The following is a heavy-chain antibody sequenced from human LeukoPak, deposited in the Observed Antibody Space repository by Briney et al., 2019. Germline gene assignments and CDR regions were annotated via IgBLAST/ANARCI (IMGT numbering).Heavy chain of an antibody. CDR1: GFTFSDYY. CDR3: ARGTGTTAYFDY. D-gene: IGHD1-1*01. J-gene: IGHJ4*02. CDR2: ISSSSSYT. V-gene: IGHV3-11*06. Sequence: KPGGSLRLSCEASGFTFSDYYMSWVRQAPGKGLEWVSYISSSSSYTKYADSVKGRFTISRDNAKNSLYLQVNSLRAEDTAVYYCARGTGTTAYFDYWGQGTLVTVSS.